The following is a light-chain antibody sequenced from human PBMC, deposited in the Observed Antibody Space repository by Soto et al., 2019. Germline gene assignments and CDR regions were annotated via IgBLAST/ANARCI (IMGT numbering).Light chain of an antibody. J-gene: IGKJ4*01. CDR3: QQADTFPLT. CDR1: QGISSW. V-gene: IGKV1-12*01. Sequence: DIQMTQSPSSVSASVGDRVTITCRASQGISSWVGWYQQKPGRAPNLLIYDASSLQSGVPSRFSCSGSGTEFTLTISSLQPEDFATYYCQQADTFPLTFGGGTKVEIK. CDR2: DAS.